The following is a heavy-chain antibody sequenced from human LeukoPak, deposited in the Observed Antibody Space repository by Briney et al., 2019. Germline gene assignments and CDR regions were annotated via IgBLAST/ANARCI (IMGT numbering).Heavy chain of an antibody. CDR1: GFTFSNYG. CDR2: ITGSGGST. CDR3: AKVAYQRLLLFFDY. D-gene: IGHD2-2*01. Sequence: GGSLRLSCAASGFTFSNYGLSWVRQAPGKGLEWVSGITGSGGSTYYADSVKGRFTISRDNSKNTLYLQMNSLRAEDTAVYYCAKVAYQRLLLFFDYWGQGTLVTVSS. J-gene: IGHJ4*02. V-gene: IGHV3-23*01.